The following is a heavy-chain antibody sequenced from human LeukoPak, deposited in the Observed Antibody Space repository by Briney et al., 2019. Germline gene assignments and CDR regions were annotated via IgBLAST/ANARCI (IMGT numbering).Heavy chain of an antibody. V-gene: IGHV3-53*01. Sequence: GGSLRLSCAASGFTVSSNYMSWVRQAPGKGLEWVSVIYSGGSTYYADSVKGRFTISRDNSKNTLYLQMNSLRAEDTAVYYCASNSGSYLEYFQHWGQGTLVTVSS. CDR1: GFTVSSNY. D-gene: IGHD1-26*01. J-gene: IGHJ1*01. CDR2: IYSGGST. CDR3: ASNSGSYLEYFQH.